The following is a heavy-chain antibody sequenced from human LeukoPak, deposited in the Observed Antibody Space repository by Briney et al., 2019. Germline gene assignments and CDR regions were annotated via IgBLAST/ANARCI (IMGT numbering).Heavy chain of an antibody. J-gene: IGHJ3*02. CDR2: IIPIFGTA. CDR3: ARRGSDDAFDI. V-gene: IGHV1-69*01. D-gene: IGHD2-15*01. Sequence: SAKVSCKSSGGTFSSYGISWVRQAPGQGLEWMGGIIPIFGTANYAQKFQGRVTITADESTSTAYMELSSLRSEDTAVYYCARRGSDDAFDIWGQGTMVTVSS. CDR1: GGTFSSYG.